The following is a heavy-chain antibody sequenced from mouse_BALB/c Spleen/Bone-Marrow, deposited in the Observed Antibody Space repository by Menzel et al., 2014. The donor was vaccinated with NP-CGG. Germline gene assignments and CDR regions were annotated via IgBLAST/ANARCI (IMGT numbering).Heavy chain of an antibody. V-gene: IGHV1S22*01. D-gene: IGHD2-1*01. CDR3: TRGDGNYWYFDV. J-gene: IGHJ1*01. CDR2: IYPGSGST. Sequence: LQQSGSELVGPGASVKLSCKASGYTFTSYWMHWVKQRHGQGLEWIGNIYPGSGSTNYDEKFKSKGTLTVDTSSSTAYMHLSSLTSEDSAVYYCTRGDGNYWYFDVWGAGTTVTVSS. CDR1: GYTFTSYW.